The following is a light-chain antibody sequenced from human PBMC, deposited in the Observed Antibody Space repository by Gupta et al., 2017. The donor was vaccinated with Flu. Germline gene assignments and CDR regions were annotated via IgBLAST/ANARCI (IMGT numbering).Light chain of an antibody. CDR1: RSGNIY. J-gene: IGKJ3*01. CDR3: QQSYTTLGT. Sequence: GYRGTSTCRVSRSGNIYLDWFQQKPGKAPKLLIYGASSWQSGVPPRFSGGGSGTDFTLTISGLQPEDFATYYCQQSYTTLGTFGPGTRVDIK. CDR2: GAS. V-gene: IGKV1-39*01.